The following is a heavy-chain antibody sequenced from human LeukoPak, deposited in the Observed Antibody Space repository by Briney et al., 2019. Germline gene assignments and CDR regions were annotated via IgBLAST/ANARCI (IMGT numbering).Heavy chain of an antibody. CDR1: GFAFSTYW. J-gene: IGHJ4*02. V-gene: IGHV3-74*01. Sequence: PGRSLRLSCAASGFAFSTYWMHWVRQAPGKGLASISRIAGDGSITNYADPVKGRFTISRDNAKNMLYLQLTSLRAEDTAVYYCARAGVFSGSFFDYWGQGTLVTVSS. CDR3: ARAGVFSGSFFDY. D-gene: IGHD1-26*01. CDR2: IAGDGSIT.